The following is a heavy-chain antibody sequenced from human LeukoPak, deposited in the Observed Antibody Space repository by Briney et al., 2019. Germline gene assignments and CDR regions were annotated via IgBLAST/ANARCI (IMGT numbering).Heavy chain of an antibody. J-gene: IGHJ3*02. D-gene: IGHD3-22*01. CDR1: GGTFSSYA. CDR3: ARGGRMIVDAFDI. CDR2: IIPILGIA. Sequence: EASVKVSCKASGGTFSSYAISWVRQAPGQGLEWMGRIIPILGIANYAQKFQGRVTITADKSTSTAYMELSSLRSEDTAVYYCARGGRMIVDAFDIWGQGTMVTVSP. V-gene: IGHV1-69*04.